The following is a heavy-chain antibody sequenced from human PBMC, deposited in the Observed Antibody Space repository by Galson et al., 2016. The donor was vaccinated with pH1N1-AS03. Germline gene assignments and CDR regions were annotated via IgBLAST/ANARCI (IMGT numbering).Heavy chain of an antibody. CDR1: GGTFDNHP. Sequence: SVKVSCKASGGTFDNHPINWVRQAPGQGLEWMGGFIPIFGTTNYAPKYQGRVTFTTDDSTTTVYMELSNLRSEDTAVYYCARNSDSLGAFDVWGQGHCSASLQ. CDR3: ARNSDSLGAFDV. V-gene: IGHV1-69*05. D-gene: IGHD1-7*01. J-gene: IGHJ3*01. CDR2: FIPIFGTT.